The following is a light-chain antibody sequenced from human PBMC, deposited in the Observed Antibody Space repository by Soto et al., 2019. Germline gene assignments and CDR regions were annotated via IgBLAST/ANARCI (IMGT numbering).Light chain of an antibody. CDR3: QTWGTARV. V-gene: IGLV4-69*01. J-gene: IGLJ3*02. CDR1: SGHSSYA. CDR2: LNSDGSH. Sequence: QSVLTQSPSASASLGASVKLTCTLSSGHSSYAIAWHQQQPEKGPRYLMKLNSDGSHSKGDGIPDRFSGSSSGAERYLTISSLQSEDEADYYCQTWGTARVFGGGTKLT.